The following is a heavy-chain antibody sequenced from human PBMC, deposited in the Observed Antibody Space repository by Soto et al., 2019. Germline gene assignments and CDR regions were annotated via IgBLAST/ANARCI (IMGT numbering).Heavy chain of an antibody. J-gene: IGHJ3*01. V-gene: IGHV3-74*01. D-gene: IGHD1-26*01. CDR1: GFTFSYYW. Sequence: EVQLVESGGGLVRPGGSLRLSCAASGFTFSYYWMHWVRQAPGKGLVWVSRIHSGGSSTTYADFVKGRFIISRDNARNTVDLQMNSVRVEDTAVYYCARGDRGAFDLWGQGTVVTVCS. CDR2: IHSGGSST. CDR3: ARGDRGAFDL.